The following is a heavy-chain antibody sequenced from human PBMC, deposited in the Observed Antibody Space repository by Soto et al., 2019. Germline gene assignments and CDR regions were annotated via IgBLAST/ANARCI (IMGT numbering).Heavy chain of an antibody. CDR1: GDTFSSYA. CDR2: IIPIFGTA. J-gene: IGHJ6*02. D-gene: IGHD6-13*01. V-gene: IGHV1-69*13. CDR3: ARAVEAAAGYYYYFGMDV. Sequence: SVKVSCKASGDTFSSYAISWVRQAPGQGLEWIGGIIPIFGTANYAQKFQGRVTITADESTSTAYMELSSLGSEDTAVYYCARAVEAAAGYYYYFGMDVWGQGTTVTVSS.